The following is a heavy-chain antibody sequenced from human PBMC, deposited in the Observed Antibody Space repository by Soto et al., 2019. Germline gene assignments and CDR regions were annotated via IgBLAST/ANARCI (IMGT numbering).Heavy chain of an antibody. J-gene: IGHJ6*02. CDR3: ARERVVVVAATLVSTEAQRGTYYYYYGMDV. D-gene: IGHD2-15*01. CDR1: GFTVSSNY. CDR2: IYSGGST. V-gene: IGHV3-53*01. Sequence: PGGSLRLSCAASGFTVSSNYMSWVRQAPGKGLEWVSVIYSGGSTYYADSVKGRFTISRDNSKNTLYLQMNSLRAEDTAVYYCARERVVVVAATLVSTEAQRGTYYYYYGMDVWGQGTTVTVSS.